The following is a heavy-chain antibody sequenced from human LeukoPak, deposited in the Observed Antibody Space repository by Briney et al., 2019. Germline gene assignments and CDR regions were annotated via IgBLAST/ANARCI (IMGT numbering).Heavy chain of an antibody. D-gene: IGHD3-10*01. CDR2: ISYDGSNK. CDR1: GFTFSSYA. J-gene: IGHJ4*02. V-gene: IGHV3-30-3*01. CDR3: ARGLWFGESTFDY. Sequence: GRSLRLSCAASGFTFSSYAMHWVRQAPGRGLEWVAVISYDGSNKYYADSVKGRFTISRDNSKNTLYLQMNSLRVEDTAVYYCARGLWFGESTFDYWGQGTLVTVSS.